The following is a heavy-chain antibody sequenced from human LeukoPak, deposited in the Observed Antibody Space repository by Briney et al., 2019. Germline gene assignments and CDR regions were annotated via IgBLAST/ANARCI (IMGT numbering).Heavy chain of an antibody. CDR2: IRYDGTNK. D-gene: IGHD2-2*01. J-gene: IGHJ4*02. V-gene: IGHV3-30*02. CDR1: GFSFMNYG. CDR3: AKDESSTTSCPFDY. Sequence: GGSLRLSCAASGFSFMNYGMHWVRQAPGKGLEWVAFIRYDGTNKYYADSVKGRFTISRDNSKNTLYLQMNSLRAEDTAVYYCAKDESSTTSCPFDYWGQGTLVPVSS.